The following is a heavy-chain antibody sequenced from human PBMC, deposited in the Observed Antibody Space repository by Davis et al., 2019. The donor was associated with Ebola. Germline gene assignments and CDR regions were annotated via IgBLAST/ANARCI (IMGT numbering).Heavy chain of an antibody. CDR3: AKEASGSYYNEGYYYYGMDV. CDR1: GFTFSTYN. V-gene: IGHV3-21*01. Sequence: PGGSLRLSCAASGFTFSTYNMNWVCQAPGKGLEWVSSISSGNRYIYYSDSVKGRFTISRDNAKNSLYLQINSLGVDDTAVYYCAKEASGSYYNEGYYYYGMDVWGQGTTVTV. D-gene: IGHD1-26*01. CDR2: ISSGNRYI. J-gene: IGHJ6*02.